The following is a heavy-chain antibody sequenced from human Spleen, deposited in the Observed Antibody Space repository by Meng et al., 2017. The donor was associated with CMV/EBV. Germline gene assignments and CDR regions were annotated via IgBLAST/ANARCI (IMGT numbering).Heavy chain of an antibody. D-gene: IGHD3-3*01. V-gene: IGHV3-30*04. J-gene: IGHJ4*02. CDR3: AIFSLEWLLPGGY. Sequence: GESLKISCAASGFTFGGYAMHWVRQAPGKGLEWVAVITFDGSNRKYADSVKGRFTISRDNSKNTLYLQMSSLRGEDTAVYYCAIFSLEWLLPGGYWGQGTLVTVSS. CDR2: ITFDGSNR. CDR1: GFTFGGYA.